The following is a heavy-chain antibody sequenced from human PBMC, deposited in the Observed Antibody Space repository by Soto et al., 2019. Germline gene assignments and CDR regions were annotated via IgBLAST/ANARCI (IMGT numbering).Heavy chain of an antibody. V-gene: IGHV1-58*02. Sequence: VASVKVSCKDSGFTFTSSAMQWVRQARGQRLERIGWIVVGSGNTNYAQKFQERVTITRDMSTSTAYMELSSLRSEDTAVYYCAAASREFCSGGSCYIYMDVWGTGTSVTVS. CDR1: GFTFTSSA. J-gene: IGHJ6*03. CDR3: AAASREFCSGGSCYIYMDV. CDR2: IVVGSGNT. D-gene: IGHD2-15*01.